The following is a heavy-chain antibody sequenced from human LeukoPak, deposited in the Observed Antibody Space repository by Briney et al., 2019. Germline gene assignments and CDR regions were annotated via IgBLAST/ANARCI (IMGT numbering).Heavy chain of an antibody. CDR1: GFTFSSYS. D-gene: IGHD2-2*01. V-gene: IGHV3-30*18. J-gene: IGHJ4*02. Sequence: GRSLRLSCAASGFTFSSYSMHWVRQAPGEGLEWVAVISYDGSNKYYADSVKGRFTISRDNSKSTLYLQMNSLRAEDTAVYYCAKDACGGSTSCHLFDYWGQGTLVTVSS. CDR2: ISYDGSNK. CDR3: AKDACGGSTSCHLFDY.